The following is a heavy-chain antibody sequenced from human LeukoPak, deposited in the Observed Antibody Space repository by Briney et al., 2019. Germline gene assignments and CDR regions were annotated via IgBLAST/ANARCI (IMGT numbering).Heavy chain of an antibody. Sequence: GGSLRLSWAAAGFTFSDYYMSWIRKAPGKGLEWVSYISSSGSTIYYADSVKGRFTISRDNAKNSLYLQMNSLRAEDTAVYYCARAAGWPPGYYYYYYMDVWGKGTTVTISS. D-gene: IGHD2-15*01. CDR1: GFTFSDYY. V-gene: IGHV3-11*01. CDR2: ISSSGSTI. J-gene: IGHJ6*03. CDR3: ARAAGWPPGYYYYYYMDV.